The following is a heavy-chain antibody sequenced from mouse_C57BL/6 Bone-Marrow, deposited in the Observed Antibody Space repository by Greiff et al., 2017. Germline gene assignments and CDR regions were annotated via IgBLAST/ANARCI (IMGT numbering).Heavy chain of an antibody. CDR2: ISDGGSYT. V-gene: IGHV5-4*01. CDR3: ARDWDYYGSSYDYFDY. J-gene: IGHJ2*01. D-gene: IGHD1-1*01. Sequence: EVHLVESGGGLVKPGGSLKLSCAASGFTFSSYAMSWVRQTPEKRLEWVATISDGGSYTYYPDNVKGRFTISRDKAKNNLYLQMSQLKSEDTAMYYCARDWDYYGSSYDYFDYWGQGTTLTVSS. CDR1: GFTFSSYA.